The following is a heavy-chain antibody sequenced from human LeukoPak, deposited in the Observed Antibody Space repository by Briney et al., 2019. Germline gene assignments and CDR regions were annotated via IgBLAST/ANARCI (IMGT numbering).Heavy chain of an antibody. CDR2: ISAYNGDT. Sequence: ASVKVSCKASGYTFTSYGISWVRQAPGQGLEWMGWISAYNGDTNYAQKLQGRVTMTTDTSTSTAYMELRSLRSDDTAVYYCASVYYHSRLDAFDIWGQGTMVTVSS. D-gene: IGHD3-22*01. CDR1: GYTFTSYG. J-gene: IGHJ3*02. CDR3: ASVYYHSRLDAFDI. V-gene: IGHV1-18*01.